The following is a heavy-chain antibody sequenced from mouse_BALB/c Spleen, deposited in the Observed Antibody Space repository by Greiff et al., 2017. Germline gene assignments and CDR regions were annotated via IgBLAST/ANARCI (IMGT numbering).Heavy chain of an antibody. CDR3: ARERYYGSSYVAMDY. J-gene: IGHJ4*01. V-gene: IGHV5-4*02. D-gene: IGHD1-1*01. CDR2: ISDGGSYT. CDR1: GFTFSDYY. Sequence: EVMLVESGGGLVKPGGSLKLSCAASGFTFSDYYMYWVRQTPEKRLEWVATISDGGSYTYYPDSVKGRFTISSDNAKNNLYLQMSSLKSEDTAMYYCARERYYGSSYVAMDYWGQGTSVTVSS.